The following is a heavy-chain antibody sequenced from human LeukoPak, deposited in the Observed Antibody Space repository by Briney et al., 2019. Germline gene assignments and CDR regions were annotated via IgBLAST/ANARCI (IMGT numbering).Heavy chain of an antibody. Sequence: SETLSLTCAVCGGSFSGYYWSWIRQPPGKGLEWIGEINHSGSTNYKPSLKSRVTILVDTSKNQFSLKLSSVTAAHTPVYYCARFKSDDISGYYYYFDYWGQGTLVTVSS. CDR1: GGSFSGYY. D-gene: IGHD3-22*01. V-gene: IGHV4-34*01. CDR3: ARFKSDDISGYYYYFDY. CDR2: INHSGST. J-gene: IGHJ4*02.